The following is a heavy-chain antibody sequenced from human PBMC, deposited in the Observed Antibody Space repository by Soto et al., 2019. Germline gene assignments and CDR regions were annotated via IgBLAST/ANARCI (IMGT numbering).Heavy chain of an antibody. CDR2: IWYDGSNK. J-gene: IGHJ4*02. CDR3: ARAEWERGSYYFDY. Sequence: QVQLVESGGGVVKPGRSLRLSCAASGFTFSSYGMHWVRQAPGKGLEWVAVIWYDGSNKYYADSVKGRVTISRDNSKTTLYLQMNSLRAEDTAVYYCARAEWERGSYYFDYWGQGTLVTVSS. V-gene: IGHV3-33*01. CDR1: GFTFSSYG. D-gene: IGHD1-26*01.